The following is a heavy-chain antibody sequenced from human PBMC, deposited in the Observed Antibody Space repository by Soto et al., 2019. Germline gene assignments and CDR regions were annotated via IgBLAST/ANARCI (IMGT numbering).Heavy chain of an antibody. CDR1: GFTFSSYW. CDR3: AREGALHAFDI. J-gene: IGHJ3*02. V-gene: IGHV3-7*03. CDR2: IKQDGSEK. Sequence: GGSLRLSCAASGFTFSSYWMSWVHQAPGKGLEWVANIKQDGSEKYYVDSVKGRFTISRDNAKNSLYLQMNSLRAEDTAVYYCAREGALHAFDIWGQGTMVTVSS.